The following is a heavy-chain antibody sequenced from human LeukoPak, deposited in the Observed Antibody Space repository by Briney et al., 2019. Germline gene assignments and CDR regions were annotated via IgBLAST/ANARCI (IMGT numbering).Heavy chain of an antibody. J-gene: IGHJ4*02. CDR3: ARTRGYSGYEGDY. Sequence: AVTVSCKASGGTFSIYAISWVRQAPGQGLEWMGGIIPIFGTANYAQKFQGRVTITADESTSTAYMELSSLRSEDTAVYYCARTRGYSGYEGDYWGQGTLVTVSS. V-gene: IGHV1-69*13. D-gene: IGHD5-12*01. CDR1: GGTFSIYA. CDR2: IIPIFGTA.